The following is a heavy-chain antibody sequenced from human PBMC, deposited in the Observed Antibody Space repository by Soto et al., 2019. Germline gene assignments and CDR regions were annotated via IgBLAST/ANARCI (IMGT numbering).Heavy chain of an antibody. CDR3: VKDEGYCSSTTCYSPRNHYFDS. D-gene: IGHD2-2*01. Sequence: GGSLRLSCAASGFTFSDYWMSWVRQAPGKGPEWVANIKFDGSERQYVDSVKGRFSISRDNSRNSLFLQMNSLRAGDTAVYYCVKDEGYCSSTTCYSPRNHYFDSWGQGTLVTVSS. J-gene: IGHJ4*02. CDR1: GFTFSDYW. CDR2: IKFDGSER. V-gene: IGHV3-7*03.